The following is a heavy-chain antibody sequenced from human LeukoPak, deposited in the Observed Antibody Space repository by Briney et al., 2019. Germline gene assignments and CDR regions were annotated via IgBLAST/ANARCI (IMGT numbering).Heavy chain of an antibody. D-gene: IGHD3-16*01. J-gene: IGHJ4*02. CDR1: GFTFSSYA. CDR3: AKDDIYDYVTDY. Sequence: GGSLRLSCAAPGFTFSSYAMSLVRQAPGEGLELVSAISGSGGSTYYADSVKGRFTISRDNSKNTLYLQMNSLRAEDTAVYYCAKDDIYDYVTDYWGQGTLVTVSS. CDR2: ISGSGGST. V-gene: IGHV3-23*01.